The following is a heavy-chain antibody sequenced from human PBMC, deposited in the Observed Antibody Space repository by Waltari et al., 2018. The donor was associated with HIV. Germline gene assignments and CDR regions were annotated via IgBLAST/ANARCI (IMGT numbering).Heavy chain of an antibody. CDR3: ARLRDYGDYGHYDF. V-gene: IGHV4-4*01. J-gene: IGHJ4*02. D-gene: IGHD4-17*01. CDR1: GGSIKSCTW. Sequence: QVQLQESDPGLVRPAGTLFLTCGVTGGSIKSCTWWRWVRQPPGKGLEWIGDIHHSGNVNYNLSLKSRVTFSVDRSKNHFSLNLTSVTTADTATYFCARLRDYGDYGHYDFWGRGTLVVVSP. CDR2: IHHSGNV.